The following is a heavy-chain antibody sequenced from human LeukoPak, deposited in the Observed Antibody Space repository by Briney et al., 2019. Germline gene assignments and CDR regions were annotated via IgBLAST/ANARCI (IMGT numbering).Heavy chain of an antibody. V-gene: IGHV4-38-2*02. CDR2: IYHSEST. Sequence: SETLSLTCTVSGYSISSGYYWGWIRQPPGKGLEWIGSIYHSESTYYNPSLKSRVTISVDTSKNQFSLKLSSVTAADTAVYYCAREHPKGPAADVYFDYWGQGTLVTVSS. CDR1: GYSISSGYY. J-gene: IGHJ4*02. D-gene: IGHD2-2*01. CDR3: AREHPKGPAADVYFDY.